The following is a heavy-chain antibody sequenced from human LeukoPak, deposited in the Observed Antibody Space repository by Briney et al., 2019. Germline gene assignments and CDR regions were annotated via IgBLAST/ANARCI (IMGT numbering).Heavy chain of an antibody. Sequence: KTSETLSLTCAVYGGSFSGYYWSWIRQPPGKGLEWIGEINHSGSTNYNPSLKSRVTISVDTSKNQFSLKLSSVTAADTAVYYCARDSLWGNYYYYMDVWGKGTTVTVSS. J-gene: IGHJ6*03. CDR3: ARDSLWGNYYYYMDV. D-gene: IGHD2-15*01. CDR2: INHSGST. CDR1: GGSFSGYY. V-gene: IGHV4-34*01.